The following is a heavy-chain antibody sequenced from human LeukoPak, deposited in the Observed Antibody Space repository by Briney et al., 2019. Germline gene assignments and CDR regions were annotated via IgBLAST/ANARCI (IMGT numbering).Heavy chain of an antibody. CDR1: GFTFSSYS. CDR2: IYSGTT. CDR3: ARRAGAYSHPYDY. V-gene: IGHV3-53*01. D-gene: IGHD4/OR15-4a*01. Sequence: GGSLRLSCAASGFTFSSYSMNWVRQAPGKGLEWVSFIYSGTTHYSDSVKGRFTISRDNSKNTLYLQMNSLRVEDTAVYYCARRAGAYSHPYDYWGQGTLVTVSS. J-gene: IGHJ4*02.